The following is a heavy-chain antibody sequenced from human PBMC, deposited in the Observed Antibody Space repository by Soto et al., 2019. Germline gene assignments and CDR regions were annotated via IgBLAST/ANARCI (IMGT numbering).Heavy chain of an antibody. CDR2: IIPIFGTA. V-gene: IGHV1-69*01. CDR1: GGTFSSYA. CDR3: ASPGRIFVAVVHYYYCGMDV. J-gene: IGHJ6*02. Sequence: QVQLVQSGAEVKKPGSSVKVSCKASGGTFSSYAISWVRQAPGQGLEWMGGIIPIFGTANYAQKFQGRVTITADESTSTAYMELSSLRSEDTAVYYCASPGRIFVAVVHYYYCGMDVWGQGTTVTVSS. D-gene: IGHD3-3*01.